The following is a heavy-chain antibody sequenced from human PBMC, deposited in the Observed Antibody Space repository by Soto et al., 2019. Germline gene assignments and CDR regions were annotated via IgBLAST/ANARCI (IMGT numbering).Heavy chain of an antibody. V-gene: IGHV3-66*01. J-gene: IGHJ6*02. CDR3: VRENYYDGMDV. CDR1: GFDASVNF. CDR2: INNAGTT. Sequence: EVQLVESGGTLVQPGGSLKLSCAASGFDASVNFMTWVRQAPGKGLEWVSSINNAGTTFYADSVKGRFTISRDDSKNTLFLQMNSLRVEDTAMYYCVRENYYDGMDVWGQGTAVTVSS.